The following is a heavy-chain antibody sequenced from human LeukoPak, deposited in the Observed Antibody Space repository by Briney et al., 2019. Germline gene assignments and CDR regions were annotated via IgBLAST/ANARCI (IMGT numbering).Heavy chain of an antibody. CDR3: ARSSYSSSSSV. CDR1: GFTFSGFW. CDR2: INSDGREG. J-gene: IGHJ3*01. Sequence: PGGSLRLSCAVSGFTFSGFWMSWSRQAPGKGLEWVASINSDGREGYYADVVKDRFTISRDNAKNSLYLQINSLRAEDTAVYYCARSSYSSSSSVWGQGTMVTVSS. V-gene: IGHV3-7*03. D-gene: IGHD6-6*01.